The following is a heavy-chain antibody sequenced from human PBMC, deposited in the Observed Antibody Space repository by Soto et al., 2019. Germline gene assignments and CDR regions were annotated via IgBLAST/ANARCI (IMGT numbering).Heavy chain of an antibody. Sequence: KPSETLSLTCTGSGGSISRSTYYWGWIRQPPGKGLEWIGSIYYSGSTYYRPSLKSRVTISVDTSKNQFSLKLSSVTAADTAVYYCARQVPAAIRLGWFDPWGQGTLVTVSS. V-gene: IGHV4-39*01. CDR2: IYYSGST. CDR3: ARQVPAAIRLGWFDP. CDR1: GGSISRSTYY. J-gene: IGHJ5*02. D-gene: IGHD2-2*02.